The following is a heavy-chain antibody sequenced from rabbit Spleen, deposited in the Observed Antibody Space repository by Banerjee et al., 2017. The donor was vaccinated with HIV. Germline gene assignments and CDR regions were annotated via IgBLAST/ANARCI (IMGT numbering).Heavy chain of an antibody. CDR2: IYASSGTT. CDR1: GFDFSIYYY. V-gene: IGHV1S43*01. D-gene: IGHD6-1*01. Sequence: QQQLEESGGGLVKPGGTLTLTCKASGFDFSIYYYICWVRQAPGKGLELIACIYASSGTTWYASWVNGRFTISRSTSLNTVDLKMSSLTVADTATYFCARAGYAGYGYANFRDYYGMDLWGPGTLVTVS. J-gene: IGHJ6*01. CDR3: ARAGYAGYGYANFRDYYGMDL.